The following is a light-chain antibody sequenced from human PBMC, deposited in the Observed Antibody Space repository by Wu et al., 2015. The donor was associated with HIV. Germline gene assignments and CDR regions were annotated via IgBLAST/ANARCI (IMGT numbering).Light chain of an antibody. CDR3: QQYNNWPRT. J-gene: IGKJ1*01. Sequence: EIVMTQSPATLSVSPGERATLSCRASQNVNSNLVWYQQKPGQSPRLLIYGASTRATGIPARFSGSGSGTEFTLTISSMQSEDVAVYYCQQYNNWPRTFGHGTKVEIK. CDR2: GAS. V-gene: IGKV3-15*01. CDR1: QNVNSN.